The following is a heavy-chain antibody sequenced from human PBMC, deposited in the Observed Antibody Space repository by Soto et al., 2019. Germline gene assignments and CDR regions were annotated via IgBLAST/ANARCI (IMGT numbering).Heavy chain of an antibody. CDR3: ARKAMRGAAF. V-gene: IGHV4-38-2*01. J-gene: IGHJ3*01. CDR1: GYSISSGYY. CDR2: MYHSGDT. Sequence: SETLSLTCAVSGYSISSGYYWGWIRQPPGKGLEWIGNMYHSGDTYYNPSLKSRVAISVDTSKNHFSLKLSSVTAADTAVYYCARKAMRGAAF.